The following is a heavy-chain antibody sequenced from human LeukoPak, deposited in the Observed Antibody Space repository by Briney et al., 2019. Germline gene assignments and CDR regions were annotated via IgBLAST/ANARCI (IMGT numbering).Heavy chain of an antibody. CDR1: GYTFTGYY. D-gene: IGHD4-11*01. V-gene: IGHV1-2*06. CDR3: ARGREPTDYTQSFDY. CDR2: INPNSGGT. J-gene: IGHJ4*02. Sequence: ASVKVSCKASGYTFTGYYMHWVRQAPGQGLEWMGRINPNSGGTNYAQKFQGRVTMTRDTSISTAYMELSRLRSDDTAVYYCARGREPTDYTQSFDYWGQGTLVTVSS.